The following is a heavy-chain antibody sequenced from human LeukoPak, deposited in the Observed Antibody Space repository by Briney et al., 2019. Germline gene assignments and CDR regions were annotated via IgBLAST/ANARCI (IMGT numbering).Heavy chain of an antibody. D-gene: IGHD1-26*01. CDR2: IWFDGSNE. CDR1: GFNFSYYA. J-gene: IGHJ5*02. V-gene: IGHV3-33*01. CDR3: ARLVGATTGATDS. Sequence: GGSLRLSCTASGFNFSYYAMHWVRQAPGKGLAWVALIWFDGSNEYYEDSVKGRFTISRDNSKDTVFLQMNSLTVDDTAVYFCARLVGATTGATDSWGQGSLVSVS.